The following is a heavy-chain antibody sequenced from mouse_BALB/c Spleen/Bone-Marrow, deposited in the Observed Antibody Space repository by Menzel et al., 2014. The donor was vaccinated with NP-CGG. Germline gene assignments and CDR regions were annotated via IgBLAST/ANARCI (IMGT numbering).Heavy chain of an antibody. CDR1: GYTFTSYW. Sequence: LQQSGSELVRPGASVKLSCKASGYTFTSYWMHWVKQRPGQGLEWIGNIYPGSGSTNYDEKFKSKATLTVDTSSSTAYMQLSSLTSEDSAVYYCTREVRRYAMDYRGQGTSVTVSS. D-gene: IGHD2-14*01. J-gene: IGHJ4*01. CDR2: IYPGSGST. V-gene: IGHV1S22*01. CDR3: TREVRRYAMDY.